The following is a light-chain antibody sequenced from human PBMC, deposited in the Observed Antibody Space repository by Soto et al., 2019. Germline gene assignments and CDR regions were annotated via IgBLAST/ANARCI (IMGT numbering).Light chain of an antibody. V-gene: IGKV3-15*01. CDR1: QSVNLY. CDR3: QQYNNWPIT. CDR2: GVS. J-gene: IGKJ5*01. Sequence: EVVLTQSPATLSVSPGEGATLSCRASQSVNLYLAWYQQKPGQAPRVIMYGVSTRATGVPGRFSGSGSGTEFTLTISTLHSEDFGVYYCQQYNNWPITFGQGTRLEIK.